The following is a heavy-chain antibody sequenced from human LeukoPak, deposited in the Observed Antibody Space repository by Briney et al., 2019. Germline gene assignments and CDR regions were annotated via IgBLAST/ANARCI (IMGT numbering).Heavy chain of an antibody. J-gene: IGHJ4*02. CDR3: AKQSMTLNRGVIDY. D-gene: IGHD3-10*01. CDR2: ISGSGGST. CDR1: AFTFSTYA. Sequence: GESLRLSCKASAFTFSTYAMSWVRQAPGKGLEWVSGISGSGGSTYYADSVKGRFTISRDNSKNTLYLLLNSLRAEDTAVYYCAKQSMTLNRGVIDYWGQGTLVTVSS. V-gene: IGHV3-23*01.